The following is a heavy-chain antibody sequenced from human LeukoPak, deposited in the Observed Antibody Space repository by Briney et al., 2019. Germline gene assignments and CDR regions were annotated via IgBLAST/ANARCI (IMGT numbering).Heavy chain of an antibody. CDR2: ISAYNGNT. Sequence: ASVKVSCKASGYTFTSYGISWVRQAPGQGLEWMGWISAYNGNTNYAQKLQGRVTMTTDTSTSTAYMELSSLRSEDTAVYYCARDRGYYDSSGYPDYWGQGTLVTVSS. D-gene: IGHD3-22*01. CDR1: GYTFTSYG. V-gene: IGHV1-18*01. CDR3: ARDRGYYDSSGYPDY. J-gene: IGHJ4*02.